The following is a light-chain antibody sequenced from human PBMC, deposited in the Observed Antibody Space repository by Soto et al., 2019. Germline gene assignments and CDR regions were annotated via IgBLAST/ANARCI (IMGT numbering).Light chain of an antibody. CDR1: SSDIGSYDH. V-gene: IGLV2-14*01. Sequence: QSVPSHPASVSVSPGRSITISCSGTSSDIGSYDHVAWYKQFTGKTPKLMIYQVSNRPSGVSNRFSSSKSGNTASLTISGLQAEEEADYYCISYTVSLYYVFGTGTKVTVL. CDR2: QVS. J-gene: IGLJ1*01. CDR3: ISYTVSLYYV.